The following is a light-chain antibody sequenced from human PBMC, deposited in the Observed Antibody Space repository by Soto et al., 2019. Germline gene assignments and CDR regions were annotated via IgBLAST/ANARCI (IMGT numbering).Light chain of an antibody. CDR2: GAS. CDR3: QQYGGTPPIT. V-gene: IGKV3-20*01. CDR1: QSLSSNF. J-gene: IGKJ5*01. Sequence: EIVLTQSPGILSLSPGERASLSGGASQSLSSNFLAWYQQKPGQAPRLLIYGASSRATGIPDRFSGTGSETDFTLTISRLEPEDFAVYYCQQYGGTPPITFGQGTRLEIK.